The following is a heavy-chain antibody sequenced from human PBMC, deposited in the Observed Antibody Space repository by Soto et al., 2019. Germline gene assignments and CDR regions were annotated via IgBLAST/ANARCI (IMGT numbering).Heavy chain of an antibody. CDR1: GASISSYY. D-gene: IGHD6-13*01. Sequence: SETLSLTCTVSGASISSYYWTWIRQPPGKGLEWIGYIYNSGSTNYNPSLKSRVTISVDTSKNQFSLKLSSVTAADTAVYYCARRYSSSFDYWGQGTLVTVSS. J-gene: IGHJ4*02. V-gene: IGHV4-59*08. CDR3: ARRYSSSFDY. CDR2: IYNSGST.